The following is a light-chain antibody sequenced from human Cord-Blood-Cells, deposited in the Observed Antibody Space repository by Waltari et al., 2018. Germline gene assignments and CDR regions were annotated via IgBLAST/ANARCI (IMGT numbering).Light chain of an antibody. CDR2: LGS. CDR3: MQALQTPPT. J-gene: IGKJ4*01. V-gene: IGKV2-28*01. Sequence: DIVMTQSPLSLPVSPGEPASISCSPSQSLLHSNGYTYLDWYLQKPGQSPQLLIYLGSNRASGVPDRFSGSGSGTDFTLKISRVEAEDVGVYYCMQALQTPPTFGGGTKVEIK. CDR1: QSLLHSNGYTY.